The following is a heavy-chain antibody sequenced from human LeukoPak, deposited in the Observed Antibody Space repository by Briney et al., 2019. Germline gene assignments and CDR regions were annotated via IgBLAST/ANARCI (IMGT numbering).Heavy chain of an antibody. V-gene: IGHV1-46*01. CDR3: ATDAHIAAAGPEDYYYYYMDV. D-gene: IGHD6-13*01. Sequence: ASVKVSCKASGYTFTSYYLHWVRQAPGQGLEWMGIINPSGGTTSYAQKFQGRVTMTRDTSTSTVYMDLSSLRSEDTAVYYCATDAHIAAAGPEDYYYYYMDVWGKGTTVTVSS. CDR1: GYTFTSYY. J-gene: IGHJ6*03. CDR2: INPSGGTT.